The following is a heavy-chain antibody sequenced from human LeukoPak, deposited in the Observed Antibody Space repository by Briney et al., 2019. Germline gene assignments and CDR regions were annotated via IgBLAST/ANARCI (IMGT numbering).Heavy chain of an antibody. D-gene: IGHD6-19*01. CDR3: ARGGGGYSSGWYDY. J-gene: IGHJ4*02. CDR1: GFTFSSYS. Sequence: GGSLRLSCAASGFTFSSYSMNWVRQAPGKGLEWVSYISSSSSTIYYADSVKGRFTISRDNAKNSLYLQMNSLRAEDTAVYYCARGGGGYSSGWYDYWGQGTLVTVSS. V-gene: IGHV3-48*04. CDR2: ISSSSSTI.